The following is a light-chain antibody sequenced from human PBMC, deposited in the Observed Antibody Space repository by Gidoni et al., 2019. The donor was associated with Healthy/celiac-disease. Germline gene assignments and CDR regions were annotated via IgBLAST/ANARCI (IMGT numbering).Light chain of an antibody. CDR1: QSVSSRY. Sequence: EIVLTHAPGTLSLSPGERATLSCRASQSVSSRYLAWYQQRPGQAPRLIIYGASNRATGIPDRFSGSGSGTDFTLTISRLEPEDFAVYYCQQWTFGQGTKVEIK. V-gene: IGKV3-20*01. J-gene: IGKJ1*01. CDR2: GAS. CDR3: QQWT.